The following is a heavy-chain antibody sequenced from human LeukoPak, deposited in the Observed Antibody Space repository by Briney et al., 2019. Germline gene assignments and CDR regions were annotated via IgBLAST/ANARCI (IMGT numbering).Heavy chain of an antibody. J-gene: IGHJ4*02. V-gene: IGHV4-39*01. CDR1: GGSISSSSYY. Sequence: SETLSLTCTVSGGSISSSSYYWGWIRQPPGKGLEWIGSIYYSGSTYHNPSLKSRVTISVDTSKNQYSLKLSSVTAADTAVYYCAGRKGGSGLVDYWGQGTLVTVSS. CDR2: IYYSGST. CDR3: AGRKGGSGLVDY. D-gene: IGHD6-19*01.